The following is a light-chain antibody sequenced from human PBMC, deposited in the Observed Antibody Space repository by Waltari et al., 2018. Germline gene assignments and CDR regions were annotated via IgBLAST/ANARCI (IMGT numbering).Light chain of an antibody. V-gene: IGKV3-20*01. CDR2: AAS. Sequence: ELVLTQSPGTLSLSPGERATLSCRASQSVSSSYLAWYQQKPGQAPRLRIYAASSRATGVPDRFSGSGSGTDFTLTISRLEPEDFAVYYCQHYGTSFRPFGQGTKVEIK. J-gene: IGKJ1*01. CDR1: QSVSSSY. CDR3: QHYGTSFRP.